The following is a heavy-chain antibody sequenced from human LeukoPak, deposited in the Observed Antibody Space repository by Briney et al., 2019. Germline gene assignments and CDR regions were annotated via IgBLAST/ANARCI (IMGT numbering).Heavy chain of an antibody. CDR3: ARRGTVSLYSSSWQFDY. D-gene: IGHD6-13*01. J-gene: IGHJ4*02. CDR1: GFTFSSYE. CDR2: IKQDGSEK. Sequence: EGSLRLSCAASGFTFSSYEMNWVRQAPGKGLEWVANIKQDGSEKYYVDSVKGRFTISRDNAKNSLYLQMNSLRAEDTAVYYCARRGTVSLYSSSWQFDYWGQGTLVTVSS. V-gene: IGHV3-7*01.